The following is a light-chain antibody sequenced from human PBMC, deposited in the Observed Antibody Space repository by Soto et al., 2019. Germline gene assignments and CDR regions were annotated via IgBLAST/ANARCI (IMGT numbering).Light chain of an antibody. CDR1: QSVSGN. CDR2: GAS. V-gene: IGKV3-15*01. CDR3: QQYTDWPPKQYT. J-gene: IGKJ2*01. Sequence: EIVMTQSPATLSVSPGERATLSCRASQSVSGNLAWYQHKPGQAPRLLIYGASTRAPGIPARFSASGSGTEFSLTISTLQSEDFAVYYCQQYTDWPPKQYTFGQGTKLEIK.